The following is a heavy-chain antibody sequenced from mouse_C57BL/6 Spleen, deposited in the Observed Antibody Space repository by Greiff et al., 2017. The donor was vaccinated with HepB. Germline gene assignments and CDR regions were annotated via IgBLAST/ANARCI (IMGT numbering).Heavy chain of an antibody. Sequence: EVQLQQSGPVLVKPGPSVKISCKASGFTFTDYYMHWVKQSHGKSLEWIGLVYPYNGGTSYNQKFKGKATLTVDTSSSTAYMELNSLTSEDSAVYYCAREGESTMITAGPFAYWGQGTLVTVSA. CDR3: AREGESTMITAGPFAY. J-gene: IGHJ3*01. D-gene: IGHD2-4*01. V-gene: IGHV1-36*01. CDR1: GFTFTDYY. CDR2: VYPYNGGT.